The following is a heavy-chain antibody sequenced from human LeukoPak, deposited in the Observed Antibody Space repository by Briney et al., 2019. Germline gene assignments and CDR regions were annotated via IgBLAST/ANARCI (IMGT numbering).Heavy chain of an antibody. D-gene: IGHD3-16*02. J-gene: IGHJ4*02. V-gene: IGHV2-70*04. CDR1: GFSLSTSGMR. Sequence: SGPTLVNPTQTLTLTCTFSGFSLSTSGMRVGWIRQPPGKALEWLARIDWDDDKFYSTSLKTRLTISKDTSKNQVVLTMTNMDPVDTATYYCAREGGIMITFGGVIEPYYFDYWGQGTLVTVSS. CDR2: IDWDDDK. CDR3: AREGGIMITFGGVIEPYYFDY.